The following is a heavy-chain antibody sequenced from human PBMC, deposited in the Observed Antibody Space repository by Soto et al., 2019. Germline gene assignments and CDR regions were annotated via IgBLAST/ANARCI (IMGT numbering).Heavy chain of an antibody. CDR2: FHHRGST. J-gene: IGHJ4*02. D-gene: IGHD4-17*01. V-gene: IGHV4-39*01. Sequence: QLHLQESGPGLVKPSETLSLTCTVSDGSISSSGDYYWAWIRQPPGKGLEWIGRFHHRGSTYYNPPLRGRVAISLDTSKNQFALQVTSVTAADTAVYYCARLFNHIYGDDYFDSWGQGTLVTVSS. CDR3: ARLFNHIYGDDYFDS. CDR1: DGSISSSGDYY.